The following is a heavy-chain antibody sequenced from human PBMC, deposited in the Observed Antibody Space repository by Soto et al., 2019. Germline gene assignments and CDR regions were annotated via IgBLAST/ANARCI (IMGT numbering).Heavy chain of an antibody. CDR1: GFTVSSNY. CDR2: IYSGGST. J-gene: IGHJ4*02. D-gene: IGHD3-3*01. CDR3: ARGLSTSTIFGGATDY. Sequence: PVGSLRLSCAASGFTVSSNYMSWVRQAPGKGLEWVSVIYSGGSTYYADSVKGRFTISRHNSKNTLYLQMNSLRAEDTAVYYCARGLSTSTIFGGATDYWCQGTLVTVSS. V-gene: IGHV3-53*04.